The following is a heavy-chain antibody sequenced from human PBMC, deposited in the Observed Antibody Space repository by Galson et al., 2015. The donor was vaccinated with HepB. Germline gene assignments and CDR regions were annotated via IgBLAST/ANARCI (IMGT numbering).Heavy chain of an antibody. Sequence: SLRLSCAASGFSLSSYWVGWVRQAPGKGLEWVANINQDGNERSYVDSVKGRFTISRDSAKNSLYLQMNSLRADDTAVYYCARATQGAFDYWGQGTLVTVSS. J-gene: IGHJ4*02. CDR1: GFSLSSYW. D-gene: IGHD3-16*01. V-gene: IGHV3-7*03. CDR3: ARATQGAFDY. CDR2: INQDGNER.